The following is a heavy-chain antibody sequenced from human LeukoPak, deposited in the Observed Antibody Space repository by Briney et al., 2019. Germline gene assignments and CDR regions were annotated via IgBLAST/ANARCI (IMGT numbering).Heavy chain of an antibody. CDR2: IIPIFGTA. Sequence: ASVKVSCKASGGTFSSYAISWVRQAPGQGLEWMGGIIPIFGTADYAQKFQGRVTITTDESTSTAYMELSSLRSEDTAVYYCARNAYSSGWGYYMDVWGKGTTVTVSS. CDR3: ARNAYSSGWGYYMDV. J-gene: IGHJ6*03. CDR1: GGTFSSYA. V-gene: IGHV1-69*05. D-gene: IGHD6-25*01.